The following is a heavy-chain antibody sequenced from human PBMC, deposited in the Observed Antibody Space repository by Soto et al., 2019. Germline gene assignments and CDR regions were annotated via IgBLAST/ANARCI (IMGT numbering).Heavy chain of an antibody. V-gene: IGHV4-39*01. Sequence: QLQLQESGPGLVKPSETLSLTCTVSGGSISSSSYYWGWIRQPPGKGLEWIGSLYYSGSTYYNPSLKSRVTISVDTSKNQFSLKLSSVTAADTAVYYCARLVGAAAGYVGLWYWGQGTLVTVSS. J-gene: IGHJ4*02. CDR1: GGSISSSSYY. CDR3: ARLVGAAAGYVGLWY. CDR2: LYYSGST. D-gene: IGHD6-13*01.